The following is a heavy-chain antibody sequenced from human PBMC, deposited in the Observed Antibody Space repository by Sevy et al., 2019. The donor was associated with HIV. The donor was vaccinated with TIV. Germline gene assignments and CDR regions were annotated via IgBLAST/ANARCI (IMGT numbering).Heavy chain of an antibody. CDR3: ARETSSFGEGIYYGMDV. CDR1: GFTFSDYN. V-gene: IGHV3-21*01. CDR2: ISSISNYI. D-gene: IGHD3-10*01. J-gene: IGHJ6*02. Sequence: GGSLRLSCAASGFTFSDYNMNWVRQAPGKGLEWVSSISSISNYIYYADSVKGRFTISRDSAKNSLYLQMNSLRVEDTAVYYCARETSSFGEGIYYGMDVWGQGTTVTVSS.